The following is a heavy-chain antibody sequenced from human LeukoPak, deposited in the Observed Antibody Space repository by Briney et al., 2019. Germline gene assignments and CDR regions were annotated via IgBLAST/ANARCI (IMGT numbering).Heavy chain of an antibody. D-gene: IGHD1-26*01. CDR1: GFTFSSYG. CDR3: AKDQEEVGAKYYFDY. CDR2: IRYDGSNK. J-gene: IGHJ4*02. Sequence: GVSLGLSCAASGFTFSSYGILWVREARARGLEGVAFIRYDGSNKYYADSVRGRFTISRDNSKNTLYLQMNSLRAEDTAVYYCAKDQEEVGAKYYFDYWGQGTLVTVSS. V-gene: IGHV3-30*02.